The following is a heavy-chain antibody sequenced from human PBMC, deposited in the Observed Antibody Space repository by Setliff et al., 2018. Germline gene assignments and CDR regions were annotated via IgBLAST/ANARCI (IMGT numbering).Heavy chain of an antibody. J-gene: IGHJ4*02. V-gene: IGHV3-7*03. CDR1: GFTFSSYW. CDR2: IKQDGSVK. D-gene: IGHD1-26*01. Sequence: GGSLRLSCAASGFTFSSYWMNWVRQAPGKGLEWVANIKQDGSVKNYVDSVKGRFSISRDNTKNSLYLQMNSLRVEDTAVYYCCSGSYLFVYWGQGSLVTVSS. CDR3: CSGSYLFVY.